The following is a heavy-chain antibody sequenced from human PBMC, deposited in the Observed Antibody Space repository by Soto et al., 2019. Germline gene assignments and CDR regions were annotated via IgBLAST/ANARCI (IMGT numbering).Heavy chain of an antibody. D-gene: IGHD3-3*01. V-gene: IGHV4-61*08. J-gene: IGHJ4*02. CDR1: GGSISSGDYY. CDR2: IYYSGST. Sequence: PSETLSLTCTVSGGSISSGDYYWSWIRQPPGKGLEWIGYIYYSGSTNYNPSLKSRVTISVDTSKNQFSLKLSSVTAADTAVYYCASASGYYTDVGFDYWGQGTLVTVSS. CDR3: ASASGYYTDVGFDY.